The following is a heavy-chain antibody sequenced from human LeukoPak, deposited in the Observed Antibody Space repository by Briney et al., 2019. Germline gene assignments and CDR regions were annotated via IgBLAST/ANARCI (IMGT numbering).Heavy chain of an antibody. V-gene: IGHV3-7*01. CDR3: ARQGYCSSTSCSIYYYYYMDV. CDR2: IKQDGSEK. Sequence: GGSLRLSCAASGFTFSSYWMSWVRQAPGKGLEWVANIKQDGSEKYYVDSVKGRFTISRDNAKNSLYLQMNSLRAEDTAVYYCARQGYCSSTSCSIYYYYYMDVWGKGTTVTVSS. D-gene: IGHD2-2*01. CDR1: GFTFSSYW. J-gene: IGHJ6*03.